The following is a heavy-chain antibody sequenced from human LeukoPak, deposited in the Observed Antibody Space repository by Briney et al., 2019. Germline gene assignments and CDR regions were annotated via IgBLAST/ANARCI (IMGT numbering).Heavy chain of an antibody. CDR2: MNPNSGNT. Sequence: ASVKVSCKASGYTFTSYDINWVRQATGQGLEWMGWMNPNSGNTGYAQKFQGRVTMTRNTSISTAYMELSSLRSEDTAVYYCARDQQGDYGVIEGDFDYWGQGTLVTVSS. V-gene: IGHV1-8*01. CDR1: GYTFTSYD. J-gene: IGHJ4*02. CDR3: ARDQQGDYGVIEGDFDY. D-gene: IGHD4-17*01.